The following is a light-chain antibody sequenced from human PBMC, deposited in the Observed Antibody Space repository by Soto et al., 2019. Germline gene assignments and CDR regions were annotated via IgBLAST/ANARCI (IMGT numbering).Light chain of an antibody. V-gene: IGLV2-11*01. CDR3: CSYAGGYTFGV. Sequence: QSARTQPRSVSGSPGQSVTISCTGTTSDVGGYDYVSWYQQHPGKAPKLMIYDVIKRPSGVPDRFSGSKSGNTASLTISGLQAEDEADYYCCSYAGGYTFGVFGGGTKLTVL. CDR2: DVI. J-gene: IGLJ2*01. CDR1: TSDVGGYDY.